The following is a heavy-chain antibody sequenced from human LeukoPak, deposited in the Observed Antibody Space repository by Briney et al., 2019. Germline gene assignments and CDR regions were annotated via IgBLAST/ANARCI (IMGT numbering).Heavy chain of an antibody. D-gene: IGHD3-22*01. CDR3: AEEVHYYDSSSYSGEFYMDV. V-gene: IGHV4-4*07. J-gene: IGHJ6*03. Sequence: PSETLSLTCTVSGGPINSYHWSWIRQPAGKGLEWIGRIDTRGSTNYIPFLKSRVTMSVDTSKNQFSLKLSSVTAADTAVYYCAEEVHYYDSSSYSGEFYMDVWGKGTTVTVSS. CDR1: GGPINSYH. CDR2: IDTRGST.